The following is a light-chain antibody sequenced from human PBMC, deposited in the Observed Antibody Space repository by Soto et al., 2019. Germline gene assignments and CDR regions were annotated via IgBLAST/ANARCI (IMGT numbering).Light chain of an antibody. CDR2: GNN. Sequence: QSALTQPPSVSGAPGQRVTISCTGSSSNIGAGYDVHWYQQFPGTAPKLLIYGNNNRPSGVPDRFSGSKSGTSASLAVAGLQAEDEADYYCQSYDINLTGVFGGGTKLTVL. J-gene: IGLJ2*01. CDR1: SSNIGAGYD. CDR3: QSYDINLTGV. V-gene: IGLV1-40*01.